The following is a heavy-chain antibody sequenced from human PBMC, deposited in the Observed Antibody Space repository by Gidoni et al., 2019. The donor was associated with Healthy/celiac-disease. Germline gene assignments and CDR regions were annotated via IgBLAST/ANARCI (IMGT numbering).Heavy chain of an antibody. V-gene: IGHV3-9*01. J-gene: IGHJ3*02. D-gene: IGHD1-26*01. CDR2: ISWNSGSI. CDR3: AKRDSGSQVGAFDI. CDR1: GFTFDDYA. Sequence: EVQLVESGGGLVQHGGSLRLSCAASGFTFDDYAMHWVRQAPGKGLEWVSGISWNSGSIGYADSGKDRFTISRDNAKNSLYLQMNSLRAEDTALYYCAKRDSGSQVGAFDIWGQGTMVTVSS.